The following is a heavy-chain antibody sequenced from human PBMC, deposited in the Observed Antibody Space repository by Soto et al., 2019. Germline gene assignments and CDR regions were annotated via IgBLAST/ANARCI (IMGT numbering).Heavy chain of an antibody. V-gene: IGHV3-48*02. CDR1: GFTFSTYD. Sequence: GGSLRLSCAASGFTFSTYDMNWVRQAPGKGLEWVSYMSSSGATIHYANSVKGRFTISRDNAKNSLFLQMNSLRDEDTAVYYCARVTLAVGVANHWGQGTLVTVSS. CDR3: ARVTLAVGVANH. CDR2: MSSSGATI. D-gene: IGHD1-26*01. J-gene: IGHJ5*02.